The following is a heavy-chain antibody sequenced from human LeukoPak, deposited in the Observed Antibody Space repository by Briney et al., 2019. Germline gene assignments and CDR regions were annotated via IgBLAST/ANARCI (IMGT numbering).Heavy chain of an antibody. D-gene: IGHD4-17*01. Sequence: GASVKVSCKASGYTFTSYYMHWVRQAPGQGLEWMGIINPSGGSTSYAQKFQGRVTMTRDTSTSTVYMELSSLRSEDTAVYYCARPTSPTVTTMSGAFDIWGQGTMVTVSS. CDR3: ARPTSPTVTTMSGAFDI. J-gene: IGHJ3*02. V-gene: IGHV1-46*01. CDR1: GYTFTSYY. CDR2: INPSGGST.